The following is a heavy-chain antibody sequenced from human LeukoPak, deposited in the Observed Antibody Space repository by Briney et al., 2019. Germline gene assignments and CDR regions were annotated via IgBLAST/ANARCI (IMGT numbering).Heavy chain of an antibody. CDR3: TTEYYAIGALTPIDY. D-gene: IGHD2/OR15-2a*01. CDR2: IKSKADGGTT. CDR1: GFTFSSYG. V-gene: IGHV3-15*01. Sequence: PGRSLRLSCAASGFTFSSYGMHWVRQAPGKGLEWVGRIKSKADGGTTDYAAPVKGRFTISRDDSKNTLYLQMNSLKTEDTAVYYCTTEYYAIGALTPIDYWGQGTLVTVSS. J-gene: IGHJ4*02.